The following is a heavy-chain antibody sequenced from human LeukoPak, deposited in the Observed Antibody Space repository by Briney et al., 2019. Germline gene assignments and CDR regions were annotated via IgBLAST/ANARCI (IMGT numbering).Heavy chain of an antibody. Sequence: GRSLRLSCAASGFTFDDYAMHWVRQAPGKGLEGVSGISWNSGSIGYADSVKGRFTISRDNAKNSLYLQMNSLRAEDTTLYYCAIIAVAGTNGMDVWGQGTTVTVSS. V-gene: IGHV3-9*01. CDR1: GFTFDDYA. J-gene: IGHJ6*02. D-gene: IGHD6-19*01. CDR3: AIIAVAGTNGMDV. CDR2: ISWNSGSI.